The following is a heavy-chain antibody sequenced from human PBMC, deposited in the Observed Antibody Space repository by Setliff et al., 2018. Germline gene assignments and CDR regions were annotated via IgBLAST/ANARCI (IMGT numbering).Heavy chain of an antibody. V-gene: IGHV4-34*01. J-gene: IGHJ1*01. CDR3: ARGRGQLWLLYFQH. CDR1: GGPLSGFS. D-gene: IGHD5-18*01. Sequence: KTSETLSLTCTVYGGPLSGFSWNWIRQSPGGGLEWIGEITDTGRTKYIPSLKSRVTISIHMSWNQFSLRLSSLTAADTAVYYCARGRGQLWLLYFQHWGQGTLVTVSS. CDR2: ITDTGRT.